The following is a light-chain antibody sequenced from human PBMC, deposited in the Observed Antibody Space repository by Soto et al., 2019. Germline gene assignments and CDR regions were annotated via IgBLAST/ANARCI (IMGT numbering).Light chain of an antibody. CDR3: QQYGSSPPLT. J-gene: IGKJ4*01. Sequence: EIVLTQSPGTLSSSPGERATLSCRASQSVRSSYLAWYQQKPGQAPRLLIYGASSRATGIPDRFSGSGSGTDLTLTISRLEPEDFAVYYCQQYGSSPPLTFGGGTKVDIK. CDR1: QSVRSSY. CDR2: GAS. V-gene: IGKV3-20*01.